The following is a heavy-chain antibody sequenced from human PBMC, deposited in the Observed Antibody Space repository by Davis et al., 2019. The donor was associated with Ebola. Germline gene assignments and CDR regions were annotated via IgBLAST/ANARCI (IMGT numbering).Heavy chain of an antibody. CDR2: IRSKANSYAT. CDR1: GFTFSGSA. D-gene: IGHD3-3*01. V-gene: IGHV3-73*01. J-gene: IGHJ4*02. Sequence: GESLKISCAASGFTFSGSAMHWVRQASGKGLEWVGRIRSKANSYATAYAASVKGRFTISRDDSKNTAYLQMNSLKTEDTAVYYCTTQRFLEWLFCYWGQGTLVTVSS. CDR3: TTQRFLEWLFCY.